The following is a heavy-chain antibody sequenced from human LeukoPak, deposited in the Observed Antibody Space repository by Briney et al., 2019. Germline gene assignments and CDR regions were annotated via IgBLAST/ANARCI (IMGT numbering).Heavy chain of an antibody. J-gene: IGHJ4*02. CDR1: GFTFDDYA. V-gene: IGHV3-43*02. Sequence: PGGSLRLSCAASGFTFDDYAMHWVRQAPGKGLELVSLISGDGGSTYYADSVKGRFTISRDNSKNSLYLQMNSLRTEDTALYYCAKRNQGGYCSGGSCYDDWGQGTLVTVSS. D-gene: IGHD2-15*01. CDR3: AKRNQGGYCSGGSCYDD. CDR2: ISGDGGST.